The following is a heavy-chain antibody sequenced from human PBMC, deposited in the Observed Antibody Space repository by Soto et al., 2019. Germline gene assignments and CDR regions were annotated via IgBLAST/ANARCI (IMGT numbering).Heavy chain of an antibody. CDR1: GFTFSSYA. D-gene: IGHD2-15*01. CDR2: ISYDGSNK. J-gene: IGHJ4*02. Sequence: QVQLVESGGGVVQPGRSLRLSCAASGFTFSSYAMHWVRQAPGKGLEWVAVISYDGSNKYYADSVKGRFTISRDNSKNTLYLQMNSLRAEDTAVYYCARGYCSGGSCYRFGYWGQGTLVNVSS. CDR3: ARGYCSGGSCYRFGY. V-gene: IGHV3-30-3*01.